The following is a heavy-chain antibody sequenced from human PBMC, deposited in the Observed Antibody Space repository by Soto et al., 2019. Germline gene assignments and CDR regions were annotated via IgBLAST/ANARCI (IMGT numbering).Heavy chain of an antibody. CDR1: GYSFTTYW. CDR2: IYPGDSDT. V-gene: IGHV5-51*01. J-gene: IGHJ4*02. CDR3: ARLNFHYGDYVDY. Sequence: PGESLKISCKGSGYSFTTYWIAWVRQMPGKGLEWMGIIYPGDSDTRYSPSFQGQVTISADKSISTAYLQWSSLKASDTAMYYCARLNFHYGDYVDYWGQGTLVTVSS. D-gene: IGHD4-17*01.